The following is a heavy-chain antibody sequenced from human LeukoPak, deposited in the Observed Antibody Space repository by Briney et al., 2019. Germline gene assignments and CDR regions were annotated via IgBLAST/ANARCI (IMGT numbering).Heavy chain of an antibody. V-gene: IGHV3-48*04. J-gene: IGHJ2*01. D-gene: IGHD5-18*01. CDR3: ARDLPDSYGPEGNWYFDL. Sequence: GGSLRLSCAASGFTFSSFAMNWVRQAPGKGLEWVSYISTSSNTIHYADSVKGRFTISRDNAKNSLYLQMNSLRAEDTAVYYCARDLPDSYGPEGNWYFDLWGRGTLVTVSS. CDR1: GFTFSSFA. CDR2: ISTSSNTI.